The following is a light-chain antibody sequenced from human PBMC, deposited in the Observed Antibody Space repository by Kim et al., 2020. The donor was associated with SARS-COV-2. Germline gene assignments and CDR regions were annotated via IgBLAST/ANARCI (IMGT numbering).Light chain of an antibody. V-gene: IGKV4-1*01. CDR3: QQYYSTLTWT. CDR1: QSVLYTSNNRNY. Sequence: TINCKSSQSVLYTSNNRNYLAWYQQRPGQPPKLLIYWASNRESGVPDRFSGSGSGTDFTLTISSLQAEDVAVYYCQQYYSTLTWTFGQGTKVDIK. CDR2: WAS. J-gene: IGKJ1*01.